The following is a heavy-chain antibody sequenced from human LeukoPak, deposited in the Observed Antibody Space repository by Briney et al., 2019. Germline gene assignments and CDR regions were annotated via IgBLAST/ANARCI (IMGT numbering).Heavy chain of an antibody. D-gene: IGHD2-2*01. J-gene: IGHJ5*02. CDR3: ARDRGRYCSSTSCYHWFDP. CDR1: GGSISSYY. Sequence: PSETLSLTCTVSGGSISSYYWSWIRQPPGKGLEWIGYIYYSGSTNYNPSLKSRVTISVDTSKNQFSLKLSSVTAADTAVYYCARDRGRYCSSTSCYHWFDPWGQGTLVTVSS. CDR2: IYYSGST. V-gene: IGHV4-59*01.